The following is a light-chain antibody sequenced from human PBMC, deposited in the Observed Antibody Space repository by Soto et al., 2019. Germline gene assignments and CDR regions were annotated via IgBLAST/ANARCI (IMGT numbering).Light chain of an antibody. V-gene: IGKV1-39*01. CDR2: AAS. Sequence: DMQMTQSPSSLSASVGDRVTITGLASQSSSTYLKGYQQKPGKAPTLLLSAASSLQSGVPSRFSGSGSGKDFTPTISSLQPEDFATYYCPKSSSTQYTFGQ. CDR1: QSSSTY. CDR3: PKSSSTQYT. J-gene: IGKJ2*01.